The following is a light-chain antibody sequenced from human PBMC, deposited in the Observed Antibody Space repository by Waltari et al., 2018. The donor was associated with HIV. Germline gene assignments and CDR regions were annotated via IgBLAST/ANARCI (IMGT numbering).Light chain of an antibody. Sequence: EIVLTQSPGTLSLSPGERATLSCRASQSVSNNFLAWYQRKPGQAPRLLSHGASRTAPGIPGRFSGSGSGTDFTLTISRLEPEDFAVYYCQQYGSSPPITFGQGTRLEIK. CDR1: QSVSNNF. CDR3: QQYGSSPPIT. V-gene: IGKV3-20*01. J-gene: IGKJ5*01. CDR2: GAS.